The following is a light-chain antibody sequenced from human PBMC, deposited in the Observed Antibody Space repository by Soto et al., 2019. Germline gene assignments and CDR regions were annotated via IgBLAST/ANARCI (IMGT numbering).Light chain of an antibody. V-gene: IGLV2-14*01. CDR1: SSDVGGYNY. CDR2: EVS. Sequence: QLVLTQPASVSGSPGQSITISCTGTSSDVGGYNYVSWYQQHPGKAPKLMIYEVSNRPSGVSNRFSGSKSGNTASLTISGLQAEDEADCYCSSFTSINTWVFGGGTKVTVL. J-gene: IGLJ3*02. CDR3: SSFTSINTWV.